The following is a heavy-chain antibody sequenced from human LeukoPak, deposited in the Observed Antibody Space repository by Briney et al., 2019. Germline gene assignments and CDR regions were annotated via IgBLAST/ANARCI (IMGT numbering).Heavy chain of an antibody. CDR1: GFTLGSYA. V-gene: IGHV3-23*01. Sequence: PGGSLRLSCVASGFTLGSYAMSWVRQAPGKGLEWVSLISGSDYSTYYADSVKGRFTISRENSKNTLYLQMNSLRAEDTAVYYCAKDLGDSYGHEIFDYRGQGTLVTVSS. J-gene: IGHJ4*02. D-gene: IGHD5-18*01. CDR3: AKDLGDSYGHEIFDY. CDR2: ISGSDYST.